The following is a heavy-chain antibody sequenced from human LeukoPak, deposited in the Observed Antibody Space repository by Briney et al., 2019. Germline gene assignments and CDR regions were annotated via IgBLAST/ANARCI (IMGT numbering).Heavy chain of an antibody. J-gene: IGHJ4*02. CDR2: ISGSGGST. V-gene: IGHV3-23*01. CDR1: GFTFSSYA. D-gene: IGHD3-10*01. CDR3: ARREYGSGKAPKYYFDY. Sequence: GGSLRLSCAASGFTFSSYAMSWVRQAPGKGLEWVSTISGSGGSTYYADSVKGRFTISRDNSKNTLYLQMNSLRAEDTAVYYCARREYGSGKAPKYYFDYWGQGTLVTVSS.